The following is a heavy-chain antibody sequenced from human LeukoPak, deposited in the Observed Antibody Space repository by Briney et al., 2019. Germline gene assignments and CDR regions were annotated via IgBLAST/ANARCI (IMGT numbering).Heavy chain of an antibody. D-gene: IGHD3-22*01. J-gene: IGHJ3*02. CDR2: ISYDGSNK. Sequence: PGRSLRLSCAASGFTFSSYGMHWVRQAPGKGLEWVAVISYDGSNKYYADSVKGRFTISRDNSKNTLYLQMNSLRAEDTAVYYCAKDIGDSSGYYYYAFDIWGQGTMVTVSS. CDR1: GFTFSSYG. V-gene: IGHV3-30*18. CDR3: AKDIGDSSGYYYYAFDI.